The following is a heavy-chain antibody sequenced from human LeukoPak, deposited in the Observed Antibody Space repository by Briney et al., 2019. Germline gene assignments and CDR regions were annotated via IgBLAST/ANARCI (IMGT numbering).Heavy chain of an antibody. CDR2: IYYSGST. CDR3: ARVPLTAAVAGSSHFDY. Sequence: PSETLSLTCTVSGGSISSYYWSWIRQPPGKGLEWIGYIYYSGSTNYNPSLKSRVTISVDTSKNQFSLKLSSVTAADTAVYYCARVPLTAAVAGSSHFDYWGQGTLVTVSS. J-gene: IGHJ4*02. CDR1: GGSISSYY. D-gene: IGHD6-19*01. V-gene: IGHV4-59*01.